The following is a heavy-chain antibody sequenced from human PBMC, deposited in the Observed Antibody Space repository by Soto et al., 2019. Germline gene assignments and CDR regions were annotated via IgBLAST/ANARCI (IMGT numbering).Heavy chain of an antibody. Sequence: SVEVSCKASGGTFSSYSISWVLQAPGQGLEWMGGIIPIFGTANYAQKFQGRVTITADESTSTAYMELSSLRSEDTAVYYCASPYGDYGVSGLGYYYGMDVWGQGTTVTVSS. J-gene: IGHJ6*02. D-gene: IGHD4-17*01. V-gene: IGHV1-69*13. CDR1: GGTFSSYS. CDR3: ASPYGDYGVSGLGYYYGMDV. CDR2: IIPIFGTA.